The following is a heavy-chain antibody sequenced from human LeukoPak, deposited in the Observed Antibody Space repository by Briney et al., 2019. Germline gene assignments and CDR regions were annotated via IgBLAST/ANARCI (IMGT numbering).Heavy chain of an antibody. CDR1: GFTFSDYW. V-gene: IGHV3-7*03. J-gene: IGHJ6*02. CDR2: IKQDGSEK. CDR3: ARGDYYYGMDV. Sequence: GGSLRLSCAASGFTFSDYWMSWVRQAPGKGLEWVANIKQDGSEKNYVDSVKGRFTISRDNAKNSLYLQLNSLRADDTAVYYCARGDYYYGMDVWGQGTTVTVSS.